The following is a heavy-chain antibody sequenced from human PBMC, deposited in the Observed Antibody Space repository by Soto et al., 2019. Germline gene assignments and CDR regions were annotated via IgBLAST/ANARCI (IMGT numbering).Heavy chain of an antibody. Sequence: HPASVKVSCKASGYTFTSYAMHWVRQAPGQRLEWMGWINAGNGNTKYSQKFQGRVTITRDTSASTAYMELSSLRSEDTAVYYCASGQQEEVRGYPTMYYYYYGMDVWGQGTTVTVSS. CDR2: INAGNGNT. V-gene: IGHV1-3*01. D-gene: IGHD3-16*01. J-gene: IGHJ6*02. CDR1: GYTFTSYA. CDR3: ASGQQEEVRGYPTMYYYYYGMDV.